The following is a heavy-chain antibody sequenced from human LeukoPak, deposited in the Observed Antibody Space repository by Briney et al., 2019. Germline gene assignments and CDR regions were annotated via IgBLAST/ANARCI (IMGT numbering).Heavy chain of an antibody. J-gene: IGHJ4*02. V-gene: IGHV4-34*01. D-gene: IGHD3-22*01. CDR1: GGSFSGYY. CDR2: INHSGST. CDR3: ARFDSSGYLTAYFDY. Sequence: ASETLSLTCAVYGGSFSGYYWSWIRQPPGKGLEWIGEINHSGSTNYNPSLKSRVTISVDTSKNQFSLKLSSVTAADTAVYYCARFDSSGYLTAYFDYWGQGTLVTVSS.